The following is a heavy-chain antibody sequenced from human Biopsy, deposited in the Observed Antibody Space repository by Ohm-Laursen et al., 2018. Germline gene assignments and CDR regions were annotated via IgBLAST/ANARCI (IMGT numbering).Heavy chain of an antibody. V-gene: IGHV1-8*01. CDR2: MSPNTGNT. Sequence: SVKVSCKASGYTFTSHDINWVRQATGQGLEWMGWMSPNTGNTVYAQRFQDRVTMTSDTSTGTAYMELTSLTSDDTAAYFCARWETTLGRSLDSWGQGTLVAVSS. J-gene: IGHJ4*02. CDR3: ARWETTLGRSLDS. D-gene: IGHD1-26*01. CDR1: GYTFTSHD.